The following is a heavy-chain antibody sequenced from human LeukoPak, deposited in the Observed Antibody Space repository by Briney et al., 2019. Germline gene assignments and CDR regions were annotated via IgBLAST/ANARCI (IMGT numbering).Heavy chain of an antibody. CDR1: GGSFSDYY. CDR2: SNHSGRT. D-gene: IGHD3-22*01. V-gene: IGHV4-34*01. Sequence: SETLSLTCVVYGGSFSDYYWTWIRQPPGKGLEWIGESNHSGRTNYNPSLKSRVTVSLDTSRNQFSLKLSSVTAADTAVYYCASPVTYYYDSSGYYYSHWGQGTLVTVSS. J-gene: IGHJ4*02. CDR3: ASPVTYYYDSSGYYYSH.